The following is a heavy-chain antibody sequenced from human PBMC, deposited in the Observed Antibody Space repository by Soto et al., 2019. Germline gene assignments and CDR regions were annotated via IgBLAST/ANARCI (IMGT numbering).Heavy chain of an antibody. CDR3: ASHYCSSTSCYMTQAFDI. J-gene: IGHJ3*02. CDR1: GGSISSYY. V-gene: IGHV4-59*08. D-gene: IGHD2-2*02. CDR2: IYYSGST. Sequence: SETLSLTCTVSGGSISSYYWSWIRQPPWKGLEWIGYIYYSGSTNYNPSLKSRVTISVDTSKNQFSLKLSSVTAADTAVYYCASHYCSSTSCYMTQAFDIWGQGTMVTVSS.